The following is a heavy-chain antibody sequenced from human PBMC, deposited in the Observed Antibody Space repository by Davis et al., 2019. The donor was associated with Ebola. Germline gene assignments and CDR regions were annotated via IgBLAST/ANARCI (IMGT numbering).Heavy chain of an antibody. CDR1: GYTFTGYY. V-gene: IGHV1-2*04. CDR2: INPNSGGT. D-gene: IGHD2-15*01. Sequence: ASVKVSCKASGYTFTGYYMHWVRQAPGQGLEWMGWINPNSGGTNYAQKFQGWVTMTRDTSISTAYMELSRLRSDDTAVYYCARDRYCSGGSCYNYFDYWGQGTLVTVSS. CDR3: ARDRYCSGGSCYNYFDY. J-gene: IGHJ4*02.